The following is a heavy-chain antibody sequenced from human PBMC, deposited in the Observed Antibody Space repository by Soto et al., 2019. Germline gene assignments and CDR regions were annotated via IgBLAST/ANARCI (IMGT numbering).Heavy chain of an antibody. CDR3: ARGLGANDGYYFDY. CDR2: IHHRGST. J-gene: IGHJ4*02. D-gene: IGHD1-26*01. CDR1: GYSINSGYY. V-gene: IGHV4-38-2*01. Sequence: TLSLTCAISGYSINSGYYWGWIRQPPGKGLEWLGSIHHRGSTYYNPSLKSRVTISLDTSKNQFSLRLTSVTAADTAVFYCARGLGANDGYYFDYWGQGALVTVSS.